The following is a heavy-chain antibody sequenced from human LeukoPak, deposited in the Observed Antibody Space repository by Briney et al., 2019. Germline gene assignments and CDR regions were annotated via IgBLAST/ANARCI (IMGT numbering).Heavy chain of an antibody. Sequence: GESLKISCKDSGYSFTSYWIGWVRQLPGKGLEWMGIIYLGDSDTRYSPSFQGQVTISADKSINTAYLQWSSLKASDTAIYYCARRGEAMDPFDYWGQGTLVTVSS. CDR3: ARRGEAMDPFDY. J-gene: IGHJ4*02. V-gene: IGHV5-51*01. CDR1: GYSFTSYW. CDR2: IYLGDSDT. D-gene: IGHD5-18*01.